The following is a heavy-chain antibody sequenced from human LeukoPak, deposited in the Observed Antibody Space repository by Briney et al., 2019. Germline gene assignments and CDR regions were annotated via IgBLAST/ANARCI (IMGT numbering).Heavy chain of an antibody. CDR1: GFTFSSYA. D-gene: IGHD1-26*01. CDR3: ARDWLSGSYYYGMDV. V-gene: IGHV3-30-3*01. CDR2: ISYDGSNK. Sequence: GGSLRLSCAASGFTFSSYAMHWVRQAPGKGLEWVAVISYDGSNKYYADSVKGRFTISRDNSKNTLYLQMNSLRAEDTAVYYCARDWLSGSYYYGMDVWGQGTTVTVSS. J-gene: IGHJ6*02.